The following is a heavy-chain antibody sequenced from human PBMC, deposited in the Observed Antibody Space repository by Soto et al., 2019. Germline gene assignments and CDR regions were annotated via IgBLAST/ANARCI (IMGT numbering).Heavy chain of an antibody. D-gene: IGHD6-13*01. J-gene: IGHJ6*02. Sequence: GECLKISCNGSRYSFTITSIGCVRPMPRKGLEWMGIIYPGDSDTRYSPSFQGQVTISADKSISTAYLQWSSLKASDTAMYYCARTSAAGKYYYGMDVWGQGTTVRVSS. V-gene: IGHV5-51*01. CDR1: RYSFTITS. CDR2: IYPGDSDT. CDR3: ARTSAAGKYYYGMDV.